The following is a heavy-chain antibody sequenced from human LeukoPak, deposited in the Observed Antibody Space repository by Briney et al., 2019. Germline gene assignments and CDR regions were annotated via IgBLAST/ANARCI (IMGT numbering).Heavy chain of an antibody. CDR3: ARVRPGDAVS. D-gene: IGHD1-26*01. Sequence: GGSLRLSCAASGFAFSTCWMTWVRQAPEMGLEWVASISQDGGGTYYGDSVKGRFTISRDNAKNSLYLQMNSLRADDTAAYYCARVRPGDAVSLGQGTLVSVSS. J-gene: IGHJ5*02. V-gene: IGHV3-7*01. CDR1: GFAFSTCW. CDR2: ISQDGGGT.